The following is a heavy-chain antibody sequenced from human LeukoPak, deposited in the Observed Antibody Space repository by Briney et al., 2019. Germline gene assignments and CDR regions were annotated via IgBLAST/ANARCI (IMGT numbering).Heavy chain of an antibody. D-gene: IGHD5-12*01. Sequence: SQTLSLTCTVSGDSITNDNHYWSWIRQPPGKGLEWIGEINHSGSTNYNPSLKSRVTISVDTSKNQFSLKLSSVTAADTAVYYCARAGWLRGVDYWGQGTLVTVSS. CDR3: ARAGWLRGVDY. V-gene: IGHV4-39*07. CDR1: GDSITNDNHY. J-gene: IGHJ4*02. CDR2: INHSGST.